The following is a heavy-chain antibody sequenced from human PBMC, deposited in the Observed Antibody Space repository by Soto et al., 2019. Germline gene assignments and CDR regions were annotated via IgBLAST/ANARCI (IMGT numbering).Heavy chain of an antibody. Sequence: QEQLAASGGGLVKPGGSLRLSCAASGFSFNVYYMTWIRQTPGSGLEWVASISILGDSTYYADSVKGRFTISRDNVQSSLYLQMDTLRPEDTAVYYCARDRAGTRTFPHNTFNLWGQGTTVTVAS. CDR1: GFSFNVYY. D-gene: IGHD6-19*01. CDR3: ARDRAGTRTFPHNTFNL. V-gene: IGHV3-11*01. CDR2: ISILGDST. J-gene: IGHJ3*01.